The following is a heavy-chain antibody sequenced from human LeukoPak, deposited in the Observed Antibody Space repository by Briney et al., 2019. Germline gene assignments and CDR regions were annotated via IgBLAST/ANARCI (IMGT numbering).Heavy chain of an antibody. CDR1: GFTFSSHG. D-gene: IGHD3-22*01. CDR3: AKVGTNYYDSSGYYWWKVSNYCFDY. J-gene: IGHJ4*02. Sequence: PGGTLRLSCGASGFTFSSHGMNWVRQAPGKGLEWVSSISSSSSYIYYADSVKGRFTISRDNAKNSLYLQMNSLRAEDTAVYYCAKVGTNYYDSSGYYWWKVSNYCFDYWGQGTLVTVSS. CDR2: ISSSSSYI. V-gene: IGHV3-21*04.